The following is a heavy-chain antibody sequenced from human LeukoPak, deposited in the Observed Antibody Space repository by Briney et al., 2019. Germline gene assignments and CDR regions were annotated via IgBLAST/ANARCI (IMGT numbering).Heavy chain of an antibody. Sequence: GGSLRLSCAASGFPFSRYSMNWVRQAPGEGPEWVSSITSSSSNKDYVDSVKGRFTVSRDNAKNSLYLQMDSLRVEDTAVYYCARLTPSGSYAIDYWGQGTLVTVSS. CDR1: GFPFSRYS. V-gene: IGHV3-21*01. CDR2: ITSSSSNK. J-gene: IGHJ4*02. D-gene: IGHD1-26*01. CDR3: ARLTPSGSYAIDY.